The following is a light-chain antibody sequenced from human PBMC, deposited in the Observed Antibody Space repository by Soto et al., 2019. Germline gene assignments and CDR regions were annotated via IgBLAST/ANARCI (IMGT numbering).Light chain of an antibody. V-gene: IGKV3D-20*02. CDR3: QQRHMWPIT. Sequence: EIVLTQSPVTLSLSPGERATLSCGASQRVTSNYLAWYQQKPGQAPRLLIYDAYNRATGIPPRFSGSGSGTDFTLTISSLEPEDSAVYYCQQRHMWPITFGQGTRLEIK. CDR2: DAY. J-gene: IGKJ5*01. CDR1: QRVTSNY.